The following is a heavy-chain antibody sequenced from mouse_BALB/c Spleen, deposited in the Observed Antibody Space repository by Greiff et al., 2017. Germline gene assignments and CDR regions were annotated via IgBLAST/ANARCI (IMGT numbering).Heavy chain of an antibody. V-gene: IGHV1-69*02. Sequence: QVQLQQSGAELVRPGASVKLSCKASGYTFTSYWINWVKQRPGQGLEWIGNIYPSDSYTNYNQKFKDKATLTVDKSSSTAYMQLSSPTSEDSAVYYCTQGETGAMDYWGQGTSVTVSS. CDR2: IYPSDSYT. CDR3: TQGETGAMDY. J-gene: IGHJ4*01. CDR1: GYTFTSYW.